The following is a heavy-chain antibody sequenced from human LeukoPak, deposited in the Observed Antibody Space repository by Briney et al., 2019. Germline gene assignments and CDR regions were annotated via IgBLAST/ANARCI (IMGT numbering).Heavy chain of an antibody. CDR3: VRDWEGFNFDI. Sequence: PSETLSLTCTVSGGSVTSYYWSWIRQPPGKGLEWIAYIHNRGGTNYNPSLKSRVTISVDTSKNQFSLKLRSVTAAYTAVYYCVRDWEGFNFDIWGQGTMVTVSS. D-gene: IGHD1-26*01. CDR1: GGSVTSYY. CDR2: IHNRGGT. V-gene: IGHV4-59*02. J-gene: IGHJ3*02.